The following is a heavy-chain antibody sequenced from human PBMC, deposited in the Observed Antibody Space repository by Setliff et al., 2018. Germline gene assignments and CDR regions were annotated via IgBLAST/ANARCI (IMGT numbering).Heavy chain of an antibody. Sequence: ASVQVSCKASGYTFTDFGINWVRQAPGQGLEWMGWISPNTGNVYYAQRFQGRVTITADESTSTGYLALSRLRSEDTAIYYCARELRSPYWHIDFWGQGTLVTVSS. V-gene: IGHV1-69*13. CDR3: ARELRSPYWHIDF. D-gene: IGHD2-15*01. CDR1: GYTFTDFG. J-gene: IGHJ4*02. CDR2: ISPNTGNV.